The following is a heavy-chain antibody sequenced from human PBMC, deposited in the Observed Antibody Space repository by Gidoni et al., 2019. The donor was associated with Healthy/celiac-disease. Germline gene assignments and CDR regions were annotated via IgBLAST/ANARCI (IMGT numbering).Heavy chain of an antibody. CDR2: IYYSGST. Sequence: QLQLQESGPGLVKPSETLSLTCTVSGGSISSSSYYWGWIRQPPGKGLEWIGSIYYSGSTYYNPSLKSRVTISVDTSKNQFSLKLSSVTAADTAVYYCARHKYYYGSGIVYWGQGTLVTVSS. CDR3: ARHKYYYGSGIVY. D-gene: IGHD3-10*01. V-gene: IGHV4-39*01. J-gene: IGHJ4*02. CDR1: GGSISSSSYY.